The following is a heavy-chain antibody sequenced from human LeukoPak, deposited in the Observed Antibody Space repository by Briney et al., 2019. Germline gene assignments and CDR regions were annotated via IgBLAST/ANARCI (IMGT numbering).Heavy chain of an antibody. CDR3: ARVIRVYSSGWYYFDY. Sequence: SETLSLTCTVSGGSISSSSYYWSWIRQPPGKGLEWIGYIYYSGSTNYNPFLKSRVTISVDTSKNQFSLKLSSVTAADTAVYYCARVIRVYSSGWYYFDYWGQGTLVTVSS. D-gene: IGHD6-19*01. V-gene: IGHV4-61*01. CDR1: GGSISSSSYY. CDR2: IYYSGST. J-gene: IGHJ4*02.